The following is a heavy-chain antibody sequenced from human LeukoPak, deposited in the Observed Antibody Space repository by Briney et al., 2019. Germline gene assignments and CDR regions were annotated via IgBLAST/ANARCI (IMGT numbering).Heavy chain of an antibody. CDR2: IYTSGST. CDR3: VRGDIVVVPAASHDAFDI. J-gene: IGHJ3*02. Sequence: PSETLSLTCTVSGGSISSYYWSWIRQPAGKGLEWIGRIYTSGSTNYNPSLKSRVTMSVDTSKNQFSLKLSSVTAADTAVYYCVRGDIVVVPAASHDAFDIWGQGTMVTVSS. D-gene: IGHD2-2*01. CDR1: GGSISSYY. V-gene: IGHV4-4*07.